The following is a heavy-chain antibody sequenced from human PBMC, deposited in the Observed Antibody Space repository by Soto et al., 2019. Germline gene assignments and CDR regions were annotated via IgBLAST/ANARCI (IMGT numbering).Heavy chain of an antibody. CDR2: ISGSGSTP. CDR3: AKGHGILGSKNFDF. D-gene: IGHD1-26*01. V-gene: IGHV3-23*01. J-gene: IGHJ4*02. Sequence: PGGSLRLSCAASGFTFSSYDMSWVRQAPGKGLEWVSIISGSGSTPHYTDSVKGRFTISRDSSKNTLYLQMHSLRAEDTAFYYCAKGHGILGSKNFDFWGQGTLVTVSS. CDR1: GFTFSSYD.